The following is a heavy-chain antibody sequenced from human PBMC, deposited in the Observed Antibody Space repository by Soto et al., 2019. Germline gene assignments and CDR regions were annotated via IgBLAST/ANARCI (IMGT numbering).Heavy chain of an antibody. V-gene: IGHV3-43*01. CDR1: GFTFDDYT. CDR2: ISWDGGST. D-gene: IGHD6-19*01. J-gene: IGHJ6*02. CDR3: AKDMEPKAVAGTYYGMDV. Sequence: GGSLRLSCAASGFTFDDYTMHWVRQAPGKGLEWVSLISWDGGSTYYADSVKGRFTISRDNSKNSLYLQMNSLRTEDTALYYCAKDMEPKAVAGTYYGMDVWGQGTTVTVSS.